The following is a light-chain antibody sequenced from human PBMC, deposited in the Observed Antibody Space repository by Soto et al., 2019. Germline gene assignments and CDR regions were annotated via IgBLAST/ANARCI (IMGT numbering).Light chain of an antibody. V-gene: IGLV8-61*01. CDR1: SGSVSTSYY. J-gene: IGLJ3*02. CDR3: VLYMGSGIRV. Sequence: QTVVTQAPSFSVSPGGTVTLTCGLSSGSVSTSYYPSWYQQTRGQAPRTLIYSTNTRSSGVPDRFSGSILGNKAALTITGAEADDESDYYCVLYMGSGIRVFGGGTKLTVL. CDR2: STN.